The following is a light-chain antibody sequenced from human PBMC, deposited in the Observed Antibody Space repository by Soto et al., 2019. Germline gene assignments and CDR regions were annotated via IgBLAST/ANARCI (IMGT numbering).Light chain of an antibody. CDR2: DAS. CDR3: QPYNSYSRT. CDR1: QSISSW. V-gene: IGKV1-5*01. J-gene: IGKJ1*01. Sequence: DVQMTQSPSTLSASVGDRVTITCRASQSISSWLAWYQQKPGKAPKLLIYDASSLESGVPSRFSGSGSGTEFTLTISSLQPADFATYYCQPYNSYSRTFGQGIKVDIK.